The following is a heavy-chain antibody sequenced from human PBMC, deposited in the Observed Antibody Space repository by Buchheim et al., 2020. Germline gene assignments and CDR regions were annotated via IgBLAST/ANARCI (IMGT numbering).Heavy chain of an antibody. CDR2: IYNSGST. J-gene: IGHJ4*02. CDR1: GDSITSYY. Sequence: QVQLQGSGPGLVKPSETLSLTCTVSGDSITSYYWSWIRQPPGKGLEWIGYIYNSGSTNYNPSLKSRVPISVDTSTNQFSLKLSSVTAADTAVYFCARDRGDGGTIDYWGQGTL. V-gene: IGHV4-59*01. CDR3: ARDRGDGGTIDY. D-gene: IGHD2-21*02.